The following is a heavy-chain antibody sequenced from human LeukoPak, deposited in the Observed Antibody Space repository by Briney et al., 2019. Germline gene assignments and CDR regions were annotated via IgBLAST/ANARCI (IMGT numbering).Heavy chain of an antibody. Sequence: GASVKVSCKASGYTFTTYGISWVQQAPGQGLEWMGWISAYNGNTNYAQKLQGRVTMTTDTSTSTVHMELRSLRSDDTAVYYCARDSHGSGSYRDYWGQGTLVTVSS. J-gene: IGHJ4*02. CDR3: ARDSHGSGSYRDY. CDR2: ISAYNGNT. CDR1: GYTFTTYG. V-gene: IGHV1-18*01. D-gene: IGHD3-10*01.